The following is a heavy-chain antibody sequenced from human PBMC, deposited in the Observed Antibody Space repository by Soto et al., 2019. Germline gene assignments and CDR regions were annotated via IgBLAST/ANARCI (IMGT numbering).Heavy chain of an antibody. CDR2: ISYDGSNK. V-gene: IGHV3-30*18. Sequence: ESGGGVVQPGRSLRLSCAASGFTFSSYGMHWVRQAPGKGLEWVAVISYDGSNKYYADSVKGRFTISRDNSKNTLYLQMNSLRAEDTAVYYCANSMVRGVTPTPYSYYYGMDVWGQGTTVTVSS. CDR3: ANSMVRGVTPTPYSYYYGMDV. CDR1: GFTFSSYG. J-gene: IGHJ6*02. D-gene: IGHD3-10*01.